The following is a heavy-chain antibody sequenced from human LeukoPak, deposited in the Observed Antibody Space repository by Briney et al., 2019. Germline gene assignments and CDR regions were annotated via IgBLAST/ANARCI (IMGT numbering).Heavy chain of an antibody. CDR1: GYTFTSNY. CDR3: ARDQGLKYSGSYWGGRAFDI. V-gene: IGHV1-46*01. CDR2: ISPSGGST. J-gene: IGHJ3*02. Sequence: ASVKVSCKAFGYTFTSNYMHWVRQAPGQGPEWMGVISPSGGSTNYAQKFQGRVTITADKSTSTAYMELSSLRSEDTAVYYCARDQGLKYSGSYWGGRAFDIWGQGTMVTVSS. D-gene: IGHD1-26*01.